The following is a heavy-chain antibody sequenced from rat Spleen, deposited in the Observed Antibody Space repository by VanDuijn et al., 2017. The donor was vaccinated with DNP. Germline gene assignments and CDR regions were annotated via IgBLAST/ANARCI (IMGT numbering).Heavy chain of an antibody. CDR1: GFTFSNYW. CDR2: MTRSGGST. Sequence: EVQLVESGGDLVQPGRSLKVSCVASGFTFSNYWMAWIRQVPGKGLEWVASMTRSGGSTFYPDSVKGRFTVSRDNAKSTLYLQMDSLRSEDTATYYCARPDYWGQGVMVTVSS. CDR3: ARPDY. J-gene: IGHJ2*01. V-gene: IGHV5-31*01.